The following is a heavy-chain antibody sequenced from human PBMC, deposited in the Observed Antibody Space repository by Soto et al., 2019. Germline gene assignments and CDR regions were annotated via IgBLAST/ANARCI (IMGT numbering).Heavy chain of an antibody. V-gene: IGHV5-51*01. Sequence: GESLKISCKGSGYSFTSYWIGWVRQMPGKGLEWMGIIYPGDSDTRYSPSFQGQVTISADKSISTAYLQWSSLKASDTAMYYCASNYDSSGYYGSPFDYWGQGTLVTVSS. CDR2: IYPGDSDT. CDR1: GYSFTSYW. CDR3: ASNYDSSGYYGSPFDY. J-gene: IGHJ4*02. D-gene: IGHD3-22*01.